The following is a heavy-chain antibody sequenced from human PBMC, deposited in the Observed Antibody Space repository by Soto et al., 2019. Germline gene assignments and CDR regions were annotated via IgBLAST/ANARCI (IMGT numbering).Heavy chain of an antibody. CDR1: GYKLTSYC. J-gene: IGHJ3*02. Sequence: GGSLKISCKGPGYKLTSYCIGCVRQMPEKGLEWMGIISPGDSDTRYSPSFQGQVTISADKSISTAYLQWSSLKASDTAMYYCAGRGSDVTTLAFDIWGQGTMVTVSS. V-gene: IGHV5-51*01. CDR3: AGRGSDVTTLAFDI. D-gene: IGHD4-17*01. CDR2: ISPGDSDT.